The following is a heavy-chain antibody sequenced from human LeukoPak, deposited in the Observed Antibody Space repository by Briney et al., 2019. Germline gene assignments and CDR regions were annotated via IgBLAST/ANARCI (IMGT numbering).Heavy chain of an antibody. CDR2: VSPSHTTR. CDR3: ARDYILPLETDNGDGFAI. J-gene: IGHJ3*02. D-gene: IGHD3-3*02. CDR1: GYTFRQYS. V-gene: IGHV1-18*01. Sequence: GPSVKVSCKASGYTFRQYSISWVRQAPGKGFEWMGWVSPSHTTRVYAQEFQGRVTMTADTNTNTVSMELRSLRFDDTAVYFCARDYILPLETDNGDGFAIWGQGTVVTVSS.